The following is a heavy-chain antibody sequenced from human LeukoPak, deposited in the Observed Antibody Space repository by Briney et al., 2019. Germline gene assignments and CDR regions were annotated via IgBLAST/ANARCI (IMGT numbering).Heavy chain of an antibody. V-gene: IGHV1-24*01. CDR2: FDPEDGET. Sequence: ASVKVSCKVSGYTLTELSMHWVRQAPGKGLEWMGGFDPEDGETIYAQKLQGRVTMTTDTSTTTAYMELRSLRSDDTAVYYCARALSGGSPFDYWGQGTLVTVSS. J-gene: IGHJ4*02. CDR3: ARALSGGSPFDY. D-gene: IGHD2-15*01. CDR1: GYTLTELS.